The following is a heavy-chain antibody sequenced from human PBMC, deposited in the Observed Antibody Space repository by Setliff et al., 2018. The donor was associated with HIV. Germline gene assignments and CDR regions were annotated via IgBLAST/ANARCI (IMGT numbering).Heavy chain of an antibody. D-gene: IGHD4-4*01. CDR1: GYYFTTFW. CDR2: IYPGDSHT. V-gene: IGHV5-51*01. J-gene: IGHJ4*02. CDR3: AFALHGNCYFDY. Sequence: PGASLKISCKGSGYYFTTFWIAWVRQMPGRGLEWMGFIYPGDSHTTYSPSFQGQVTISVDTSVNTAYLQWSSLEASDSAMYYCAFALHGNCYFDYWGQGTLVTVSS.